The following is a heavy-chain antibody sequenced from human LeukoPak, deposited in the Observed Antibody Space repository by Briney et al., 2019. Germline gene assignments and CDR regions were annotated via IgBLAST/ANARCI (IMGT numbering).Heavy chain of an antibody. D-gene: IGHD6-19*01. Sequence: GGSLRLSCAASGFTFTTYGMNWVRQAPGKGLEWLSSFSNTGSYIYYADSVKGRFTISRDNAKNSLYLQMNSLRDEDTALYYCARVPYSTGAFDYWGQGTLVTVSS. CDR3: ARVPYSTGAFDY. CDR1: GFTFTTYG. CDR2: FSNTGSYI. V-gene: IGHV3-21*01. J-gene: IGHJ4*02.